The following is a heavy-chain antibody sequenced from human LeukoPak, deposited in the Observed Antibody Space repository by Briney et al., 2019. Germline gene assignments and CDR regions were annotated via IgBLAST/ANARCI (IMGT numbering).Heavy chain of an antibody. D-gene: IGHD6-13*01. V-gene: IGHV3-7*01. J-gene: IGHJ4*02. CDR1: GFTLSGYW. Sequence: GGSLRLSCVASGFTLSGYWMSWVRQLPGKGLEWVANIKQDAGERRYVDSVKGRFTISRDNAKNSVYLQMNSLRAEDTGVYYCARLGSSWDFFDFWGQGTLVTVSS. CDR3: ARLGSSWDFFDF. CDR2: IKQDAGER.